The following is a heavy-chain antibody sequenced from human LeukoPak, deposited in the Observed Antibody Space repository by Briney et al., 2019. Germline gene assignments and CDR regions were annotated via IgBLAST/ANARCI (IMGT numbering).Heavy chain of an antibody. CDR3: ARVADYYDSSGYLHAEYFQH. J-gene: IGHJ1*01. CDR2: IYYSGST. Sequence: SETLSLTCTVSGGSISSYYWSWIRQPPGKGLEWIGYIYYSGSTNYNPSLKSRVTISVDTSKNQFSLKLSSVTAADAAVYYCARVADYYDSSGYLHAEYFQHWGQGTLVTVSS. V-gene: IGHV4-59*01. CDR1: GGSISSYY. D-gene: IGHD3-22*01.